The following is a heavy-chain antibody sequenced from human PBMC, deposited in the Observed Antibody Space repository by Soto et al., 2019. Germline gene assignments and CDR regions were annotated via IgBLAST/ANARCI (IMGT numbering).Heavy chain of an antibody. CDR2: ISWNGGST. CDR3: ARDRGSWFDY. V-gene: IGHV3-20*04. D-gene: IGHD1-26*01. CDR1: GFTLDDYG. Sequence: VQLVESGGSAVRPGGSLRLSCAASGFTLDDYGMSWVRQAPGKGLEWVSVISWNGGSTSYADSVKGRFTISRDNAKNSLYLQMNSLSAEDTALYYCARDRGSWFDYWGQGTLVSVSS. J-gene: IGHJ4*02.